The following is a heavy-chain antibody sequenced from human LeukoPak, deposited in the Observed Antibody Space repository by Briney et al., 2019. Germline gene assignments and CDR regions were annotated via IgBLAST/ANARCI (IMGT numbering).Heavy chain of an antibody. Sequence: PSETLPLTCAVYGGSFSGYYWSWIRQPPGKGLEWIGEINHSGSTNYNPSLKSRVTISVDTSKNQFSLKLSSVTAADTAVYYCARVQYGDYNCWGQGTLVTVSS. V-gene: IGHV4-34*01. CDR3: ARVQYGDYNC. CDR2: INHSGST. J-gene: IGHJ4*02. CDR1: GGSFSGYY. D-gene: IGHD4-17*01.